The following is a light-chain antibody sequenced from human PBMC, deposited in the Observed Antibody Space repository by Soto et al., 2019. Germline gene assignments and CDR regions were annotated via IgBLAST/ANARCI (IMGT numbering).Light chain of an antibody. Sequence: QSALTQPPSASGSPGQSVTISCTGSSSDVGGYNYVSWYQQHPGKVPKLIIYEVYKRPSGVPDRFSGSKSDNTASLTVSGLQAEDVADYYCSSHAGSINVAFGGGTKLTVL. CDR2: EVY. J-gene: IGLJ2*01. CDR3: SSHAGSINVA. V-gene: IGLV2-8*01. CDR1: SSDVGGYNY.